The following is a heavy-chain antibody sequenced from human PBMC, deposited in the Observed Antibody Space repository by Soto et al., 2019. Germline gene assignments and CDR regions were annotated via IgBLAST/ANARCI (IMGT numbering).Heavy chain of an antibody. CDR2: ISVYTGNT. CDR3: ARDHGGATLALLY. V-gene: IGHV1-18*04. Sequence: ASVKVSCKAFGFAFSSYGISWVRQAPGQGLEWMGWISVYTGNTIYAQNFQGRVTLTTDTSTSTAYLEVRSLRSDDTAVYYCARDHGGATLALLYWGQGTLVTVSS. CDR1: GFAFSSYG. J-gene: IGHJ4*02. D-gene: IGHD1-1*01.